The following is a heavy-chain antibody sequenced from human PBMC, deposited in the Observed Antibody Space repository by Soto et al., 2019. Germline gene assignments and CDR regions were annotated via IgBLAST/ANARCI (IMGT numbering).Heavy chain of an antibody. Sequence: QVQLQQWGAGLLKPSETLSLTCAVYGGSFSGYYWSWIRQPPGKGLEWIGEINHSGSTNYNPSLKSRVTISVDTSKNQFSLKLSSVTAADTAVYYCARGRRSSSPYYYYYYMDVWGKGTTVTVSS. V-gene: IGHV4-34*01. CDR2: INHSGST. CDR3: ARGRRSSSPYYYYYYMDV. CDR1: GGSFSGYY. D-gene: IGHD6-6*01. J-gene: IGHJ6*03.